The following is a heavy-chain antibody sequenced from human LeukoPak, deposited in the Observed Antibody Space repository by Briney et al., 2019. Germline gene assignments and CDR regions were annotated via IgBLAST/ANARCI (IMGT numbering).Heavy chain of an antibody. CDR2: INSDGSST. CDR1: GFTFRSYW. V-gene: IGHV3-74*01. D-gene: IGHD1-26*01. CDR3: ARDNDSGQYFQH. Sequence: PGGSLRLSCAASGFTFRSYWMHWVRQAPGKGLVWVSRINSDGSSTSYADSVKGRFTISRDNAKNSLYLQMNSLRAEDTAVYYCARDNDSGQYFQHWGQGTLVTVSS. J-gene: IGHJ1*01.